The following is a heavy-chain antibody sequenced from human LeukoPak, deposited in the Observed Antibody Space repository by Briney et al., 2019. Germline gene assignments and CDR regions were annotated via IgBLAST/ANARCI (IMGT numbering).Heavy chain of an antibody. CDR1: GFTFSSYS. V-gene: IGHV3-21*01. CDR3: ARGETYDFWSGYFNNYYGMDV. J-gene: IGHJ6*02. CDR2: ISSSSSYI. D-gene: IGHD3-3*01. Sequence: PGGSLRLSCAASGFTFSSYSMNWVRQAPGKGPEWVSPISSSSSYIYYADSVKGRFTISRDNAKNSLYLQMNSLRAEDTAVYYCARGETYDFWSGYFNNYYGMDVWGQGTTVTVSS.